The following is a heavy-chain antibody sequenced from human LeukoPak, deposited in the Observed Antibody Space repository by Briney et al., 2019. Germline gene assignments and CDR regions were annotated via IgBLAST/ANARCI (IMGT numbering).Heavy chain of an antibody. CDR2: ISGTVYGATT. J-gene: IGHJ4*02. D-gene: IGHD6-19*01. V-gene: IGHV3-49*03. CDR3: TRDLKAGNRGY. CDR1: GFTFGDFA. Sequence: GGSLRLSCRGSGFTFGDFAVSWFRQAPGKGLEWVGTISGTVYGATTEYAASVKGRFTISRDDSKSIAHLQMNSLKTEDTAVYYCTRDLKAGNRGYWGQGTLVTVSS.